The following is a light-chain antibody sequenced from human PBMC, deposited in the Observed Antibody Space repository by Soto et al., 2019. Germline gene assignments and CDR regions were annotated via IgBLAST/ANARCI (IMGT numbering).Light chain of an antibody. CDR3: QQYDNWPQIT. CDR2: GAS. J-gene: IGKJ4*01. CDR1: QSVGTN. V-gene: IGKV3-15*01. Sequence: EIVMTQSPATLSVSPGESATLSCRASQSVGTNLAWYQQKPGQAPGLLISGASTRATGIPARFSGSGSGTEFNLTLSSLQSEDFAIYYCQQYDNWPQITFGGGTKVEI.